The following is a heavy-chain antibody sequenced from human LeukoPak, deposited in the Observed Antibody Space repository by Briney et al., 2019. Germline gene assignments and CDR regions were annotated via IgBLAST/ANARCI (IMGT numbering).Heavy chain of an antibody. CDR2: ISSSGSTI. CDR1: GFTFSDYY. V-gene: IGHV3-11*01. Sequence: GGSLRLSCAASGFTFSDYYMSWIRQAPGKGLEWVSYISSSGSTIYYADSVKGRFTISRDNAKNSLYLQMNSLRAEDTAVYYCAREQTYYDFWSGYYTWYFDYWGQGTLVTVSS. J-gene: IGHJ4*02. CDR3: AREQTYYDFWSGYYTWYFDY. D-gene: IGHD3-3*01.